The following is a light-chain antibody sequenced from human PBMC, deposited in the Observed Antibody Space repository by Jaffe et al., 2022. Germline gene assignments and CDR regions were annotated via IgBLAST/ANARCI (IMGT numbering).Light chain of an antibody. V-gene: IGLV1-47*01. CDR1: SSNIGSNY. CDR3: AAWDDGFVV. Sequence: QSVLTQPPSASGTPGQRVTISCSGSSSNIGSNYVYWYQQLPGTAPKLLIYRNNQRPSGVPDRFSGSKSGTSASLAISGLRSEDEADYYCAAWDDGFVVFGGGTKLTVL. CDR2: RNN. J-gene: IGLJ2*01.